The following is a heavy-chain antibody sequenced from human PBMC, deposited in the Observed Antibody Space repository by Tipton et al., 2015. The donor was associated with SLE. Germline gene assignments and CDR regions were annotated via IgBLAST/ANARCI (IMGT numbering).Heavy chain of an antibody. CDR2: VHKNGDA. J-gene: IGHJ3*02. V-gene: IGHV4-4*07. D-gene: IGHD2-2*01. Sequence: TLSLTCTVSGASISSFYWTWIRQSAGKGLEWIGRVHKNGDASYNPSLQSRLTMSVDTSKNQLYLRLSSVTAADTALYYCVRVIVPASRGAFDTWGQGTLVTVSS. CDR3: VRVIVPASRGAFDT. CDR1: GASISSFY.